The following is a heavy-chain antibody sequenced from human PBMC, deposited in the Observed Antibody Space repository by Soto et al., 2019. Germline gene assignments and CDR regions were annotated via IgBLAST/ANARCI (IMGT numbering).Heavy chain of an antibody. CDR1: GYTFTGYY. CDR2: INPNSGGT. D-gene: IGHD4-17*01. Sequence: ASVKVSCKASGYTFTGYYVHWVRQAPGQGLEWMGWINPNSGGTNYAQKFQGWVTMTRDTSISTAYMELSRLRSDDTAVYYCARDSGTTVTTYNAFDIWGQGTMVTVSS. V-gene: IGHV1-2*04. J-gene: IGHJ3*02. CDR3: ARDSGTTVTTYNAFDI.